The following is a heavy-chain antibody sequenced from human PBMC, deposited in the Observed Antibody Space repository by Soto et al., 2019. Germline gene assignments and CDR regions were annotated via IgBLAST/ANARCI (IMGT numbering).Heavy chain of an antibody. CDR3: ARGGRYYDDLDAFDI. J-gene: IGHJ3*02. Sequence: GGSLRLSCTASEFTIRSYAIHWVRQAPGKGLEWLTIMWYDGSIKHYADSVKGRFTISRDNPKNTLYLQLNSLRAEDTAVFYCARGGRYYDDLDAFDIWGQGTKVTVSS. CDR1: EFTIRSYA. V-gene: IGHV3-33*01. CDR2: MWYDGSIK. D-gene: IGHD3-3*01.